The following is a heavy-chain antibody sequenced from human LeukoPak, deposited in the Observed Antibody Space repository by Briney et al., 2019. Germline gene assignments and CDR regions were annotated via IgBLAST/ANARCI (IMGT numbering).Heavy chain of an antibody. D-gene: IGHD3-3*01. CDR3: TTDLYDFWSGYSDY. J-gene: IGHJ4*02. CDR1: GFTFSNAW. V-gene: IGHV3-15*01. CDR2: IKSKTDGGTT. Sequence: PGGSLRLSCAASGFTFSNAWMSWVRQAPGKGLEWVGRIKSKTDGGTTDYAAPVKVRFTISRDDSKNTLYLQMNSLKTQDTAVYYCTTDLYDFWSGYSDYWGQGTLVTVSS.